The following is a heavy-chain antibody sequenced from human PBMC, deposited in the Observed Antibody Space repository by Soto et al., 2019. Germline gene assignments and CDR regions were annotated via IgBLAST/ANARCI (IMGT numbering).Heavy chain of an antibody. CDR1: GVSVSSGSFY. Sequence: SETLSLTCTVSGVSVSSGSFYWAWIRQPPGKGLEWIGFGSYSGTTNYKPSLKSRFTISVDTSRSQISLKVSSLTAADTAVYYCARGATVTQYDYWGQGTLVTVSS. CDR3: ARGATVTQYDY. V-gene: IGHV4-61*01. J-gene: IGHJ4*02. D-gene: IGHD4-17*01. CDR2: GSYSGTT.